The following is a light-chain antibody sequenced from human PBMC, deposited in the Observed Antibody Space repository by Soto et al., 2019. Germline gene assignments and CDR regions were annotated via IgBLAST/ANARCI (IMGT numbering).Light chain of an antibody. V-gene: IGKV3-20*01. Sequence: EIVLTQSPGTLSLSPGERATLSCRASQSVSSGYLAWYQQKPGQAPRLLIYGASSRATGIPDRFSGSGSGTDFTLTFSRLEPEDFAVYYCQQYGSSPLFTFGPGT. J-gene: IGKJ3*01. CDR1: QSVSSGY. CDR2: GAS. CDR3: QQYGSSPLFT.